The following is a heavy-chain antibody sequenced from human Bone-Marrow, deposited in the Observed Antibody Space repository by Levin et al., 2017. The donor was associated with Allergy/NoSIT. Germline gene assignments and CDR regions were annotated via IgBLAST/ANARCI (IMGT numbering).Heavy chain of an antibody. CDR1: GGSISSYY. CDR3: ARHSSYDYGDYGHAFDI. Sequence: SQTLSLTCTVSGGSISSYYWSWIRQPAGKGLEWIGRIYTSGSTNYNPSLKSRVTMSVDTSKNQFSLKLSSVTAADTAVYYCARHSSYDYGDYGHAFDIWGQGTMVTVSS. D-gene: IGHD4-17*01. J-gene: IGHJ3*02. CDR2: IYTSGST. V-gene: IGHV4-4*07.